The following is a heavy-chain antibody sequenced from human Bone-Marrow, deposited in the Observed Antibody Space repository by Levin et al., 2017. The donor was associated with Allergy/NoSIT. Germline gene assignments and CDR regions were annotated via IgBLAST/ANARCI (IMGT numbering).Heavy chain of an antibody. CDR1: GFTFSDYY. J-gene: IGHJ3*02. Sequence: GESLKISCAASGFTFSDYYMSWIRQAPGKGLEWVSYISSSGSTIYYADSVKGRFTISRDNAKNSLYLQMNSLRAEDTAVYYCARELFNWNDEGPLNAFDIWGQGTMVTVSS. D-gene: IGHD1-20*01. CDR3: ARELFNWNDEGPLNAFDI. V-gene: IGHV3-11*01. CDR2: ISSSGSTI.